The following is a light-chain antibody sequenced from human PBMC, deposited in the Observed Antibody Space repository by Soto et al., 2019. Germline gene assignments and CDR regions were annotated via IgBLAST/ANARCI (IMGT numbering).Light chain of an antibody. J-gene: IGLJ7*01. CDR2: SNN. CDR3: QSYDSNLSGYAV. CDR1: SSNIGAGSD. Sequence: QPVLTQPPSVSGAPGQRVTISCTGTSSNIGAGSDVHWYQQLPGTAPKLLIYSNNNRPSGVPDRFSASKSGTSASLAITGLQAEDEADYYCQSYDSNLSGYAVFGGGTQLTVL. V-gene: IGLV1-40*01.